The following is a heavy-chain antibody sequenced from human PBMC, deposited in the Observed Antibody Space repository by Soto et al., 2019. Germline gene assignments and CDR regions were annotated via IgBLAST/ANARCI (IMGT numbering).Heavy chain of an antibody. CDR1: GGSFSGYY. CDR3: ARVGQPVLLWFGEFETDMDV. Sequence: QVQLQQWGAGLLKPSETLSLTCAVYGGSFSGYYWSWIRQPPGKGLEWIGEINHSGSTNYNPSLKSRVTISVDTSKNQFSLKLSSVTAADTAVYYCARVGQPVLLWFGEFETDMDVWGQGTTVTVSS. D-gene: IGHD3-10*01. CDR2: INHSGST. V-gene: IGHV4-34*01. J-gene: IGHJ6*02.